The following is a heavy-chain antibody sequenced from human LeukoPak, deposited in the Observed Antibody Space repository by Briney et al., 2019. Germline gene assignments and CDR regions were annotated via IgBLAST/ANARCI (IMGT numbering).Heavy chain of an antibody. V-gene: IGHV3-66*01. Sequence: PGGSLRLSCVASGFTVNRKYMTWVCQAPGKGLEWVSVIYSGGSTNYADSVRGRFTISRDSSRNTLYLQMNSLRAEDTAVYYCATRPSGDYPYFDYWGQGTLVTVSS. CDR1: GFTVNRKY. CDR3: ATRPSGDYPYFDY. D-gene: IGHD4-17*01. J-gene: IGHJ4*02. CDR2: IYSGGST.